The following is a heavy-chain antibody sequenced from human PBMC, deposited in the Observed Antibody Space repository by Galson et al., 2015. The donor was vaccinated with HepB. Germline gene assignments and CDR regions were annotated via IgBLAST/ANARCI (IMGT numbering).Heavy chain of an antibody. J-gene: IGHJ1*01. D-gene: IGHD6-25*01. Sequence: SLRLSCAASGFTFSSYAMSWVRQAPGKGLEWVSAISGSGGSTYYADSVKGRFTISRDNSKNTLYLQMNSLRAEDTAVYYCARSTPYSGSAEYFQHWGQGTLVTVSS. CDR3: ARSTPYSGSAEYFQH. CDR2: ISGSGGST. CDR1: GFTFSSYA. V-gene: IGHV3-23*01.